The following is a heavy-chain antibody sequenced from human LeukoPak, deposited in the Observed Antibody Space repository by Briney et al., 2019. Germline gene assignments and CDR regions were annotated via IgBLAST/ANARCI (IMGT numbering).Heavy chain of an antibody. D-gene: IGHD3-3*01. CDR1: GYSFTSYW. CDR2: IYPGDSDT. V-gene: IGHV5-51*01. J-gene: IGHJ5*02. CDR3: ARLSYDFWSGYKSMPNWFDP. Sequence: GESLKISCKGSGYSFTSYWIVWVRQMPGKGLEWMGIIYPGDSDTRYSPSFQGQVTISADKSISTAYLQWSSLKASDTAMYYCARLSYDFWSGYKSMPNWFDPWGQGTLVTVSS.